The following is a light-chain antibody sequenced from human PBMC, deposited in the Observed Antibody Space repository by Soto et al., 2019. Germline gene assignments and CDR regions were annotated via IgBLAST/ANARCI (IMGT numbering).Light chain of an antibody. J-gene: IGLJ1*01. CDR2: DVT. V-gene: IGLV2-11*01. CDR1: SSDVGRYDY. CDR3: CSFAGSYSYV. Sequence: QSVLTQPRSVSASPGQSVTISCTGTSSDVGRYDYVSWYQQHPGKAPKLIVYDVTERPSGVPDRFSGSKSGNTASLTISGLQAEDEADYSCCSFAGSYSYVFGTGTSSPS.